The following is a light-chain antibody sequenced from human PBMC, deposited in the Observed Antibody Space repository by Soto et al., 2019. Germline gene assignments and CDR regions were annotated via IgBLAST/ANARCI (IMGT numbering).Light chain of an antibody. CDR2: GAS. V-gene: IGKV3-20*01. Sequence: EIVLMQSPGTLCLSPGERATLSCRASPSVSSSYLAWYQQKPGQAPRLLIYGASSRATGIPDRFSGSGSGTDFTLTISSLEPEDFAVYYCQQYGSSPPYTFGQGTKVDIK. CDR1: PSVSSSY. J-gene: IGKJ2*01. CDR3: QQYGSSPPYT.